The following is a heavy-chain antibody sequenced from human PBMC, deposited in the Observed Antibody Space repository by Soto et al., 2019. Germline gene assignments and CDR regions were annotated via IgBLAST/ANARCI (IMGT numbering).Heavy chain of an antibody. J-gene: IGHJ5*02. CDR1: GGSISSSSYY. Sequence: PSETLSLTCTVSGGSISSSSYYWGWIRQPPGKGLEWIGSIYYSGGTYYNPSLKSRVTISVDTSKNQFSLKLSSVTAADTAVYYCATYSSSWYDWFDPWGQGTLVTVSS. CDR2: IYYSGGT. CDR3: ATYSSSWYDWFDP. D-gene: IGHD6-13*01. V-gene: IGHV4-39*01.